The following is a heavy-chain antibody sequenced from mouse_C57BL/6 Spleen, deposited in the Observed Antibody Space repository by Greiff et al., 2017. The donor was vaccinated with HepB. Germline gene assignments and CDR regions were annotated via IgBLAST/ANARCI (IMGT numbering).Heavy chain of an antibody. CDR1: GYSFTDYN. Sequence: VQLKESGPELVKPGASVKISCKASGYSFTDYNMNWVKQSNGKSLEWIGVINPNYGTTSYNQKFKGKATLTVDQSSSTAYMQLNSLTSEDSAVYYCARGGLGRGKGYYFDYWGQGTTLTVSS. J-gene: IGHJ2*01. CDR3: ARGGLGRGKGYYFDY. CDR2: INPNYGTT. D-gene: IGHD4-1*01. V-gene: IGHV1-39*01.